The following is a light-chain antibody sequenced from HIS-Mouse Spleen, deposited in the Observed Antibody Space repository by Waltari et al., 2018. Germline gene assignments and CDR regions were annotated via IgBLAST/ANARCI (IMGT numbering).Light chain of an antibody. CDR2: RNN. J-gene: IGLJ3*02. Sequence: QSVLTQPPSASGTPGQRVTISCSGSSSNIGSTYVYWYQQLPGTAPKLLIYRNNQRPSGVPDRFSGSKSGTSAYLAISGLRSEDEADYYCAAWDDSLSGRVFGGGTKLTVL. CDR3: AAWDDSLSGRV. CDR1: SSNIGSTY. V-gene: IGLV1-47*01.